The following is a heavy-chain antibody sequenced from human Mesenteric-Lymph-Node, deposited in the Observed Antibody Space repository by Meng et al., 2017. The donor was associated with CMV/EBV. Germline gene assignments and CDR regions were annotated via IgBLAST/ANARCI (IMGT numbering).Heavy chain of an antibody. J-gene: IGHJ3*02. V-gene: IGHV1-2*02. CDR2: INPNSGGT. CDR3: ARSRSRGSYSAFDI. CDR1: GYTFTGYY. D-gene: IGHD1-26*01. Sequence: ASVKVSCKASGYTFTGYYIHWVRQAPGQGLECMGWINPNSGGTNYAQKFQGRVTMTRDTSISTAYMELSRLRSDDTAVYYCARSRSRGSYSAFDIWGQGTMVTVSS.